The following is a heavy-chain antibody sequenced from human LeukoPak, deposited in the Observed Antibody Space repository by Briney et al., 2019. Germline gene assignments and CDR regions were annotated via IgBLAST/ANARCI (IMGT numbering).Heavy chain of an antibody. J-gene: IGHJ5*02. V-gene: IGHV1-18*01. CDR1: GGTFSSHA. Sequence: ASVKVSCKASGGTFSSHAISWVRQAPGQGLEWMGWISAYNGNTNYAQKLQGRVTMTTDTSTSTAYMELRSLRSDDTAVYYCARGGEAVAGRDWFDPWGQGTLVTVSS. D-gene: IGHD6-19*01. CDR2: ISAYNGNT. CDR3: ARGGEAVAGRDWFDP.